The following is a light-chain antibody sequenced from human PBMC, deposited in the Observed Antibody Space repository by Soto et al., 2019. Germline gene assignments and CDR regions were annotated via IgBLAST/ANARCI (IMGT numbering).Light chain of an antibody. CDR3: QQYGSTPLT. CDR2: DAS. J-gene: IGKJ4*01. V-gene: IGKV3-20*01. CDR1: QSVSSNY. Sequence: EIVLKQSPDTLSLSPGERATISCRASQSVSSNYLAWYQQKPVQAPRFLIYDASSRATGIPDRFSGSGSGTDFTLTISRLEPEDFAVYYCQQYGSTPLTFGGGTKVDIK.